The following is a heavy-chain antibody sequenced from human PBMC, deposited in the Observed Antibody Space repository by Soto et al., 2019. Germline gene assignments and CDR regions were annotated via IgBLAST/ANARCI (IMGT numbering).Heavy chain of an antibody. J-gene: IGHJ6*02. Sequence: GGSLRLSCAASGFTFENYAMHWVRQATGKGLEWVAGIRWDGSSIYYADSVKGRFTISRDNSKNTLYLQMNSLRAEDTAVYYCAKGLTVTTSSTFYYGMDVWGQGTTVTVSS. D-gene: IGHD4-17*01. V-gene: IGHV3-9*01. CDR1: GFTFENYA. CDR3: AKGLTVTTSSTFYYGMDV. CDR2: IRWDGSSI.